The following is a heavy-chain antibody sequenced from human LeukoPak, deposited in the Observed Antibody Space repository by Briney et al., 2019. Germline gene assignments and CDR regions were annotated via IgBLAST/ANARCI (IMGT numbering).Heavy chain of an antibody. CDR2: ISYDGSNK. CDR3: AGGFDY. Sequence: GRSLRLSCAASGFTFSSYAMHWVRQAPGKGLEWVAVISYDGSNKYYADSVKGRFTISRDNSKNTLYLQMNSLRAEDTAVYYYAGGFDYWGQGTLVTVSS. J-gene: IGHJ4*02. V-gene: IGHV3-30-3*01. CDR1: GFTFSSYA.